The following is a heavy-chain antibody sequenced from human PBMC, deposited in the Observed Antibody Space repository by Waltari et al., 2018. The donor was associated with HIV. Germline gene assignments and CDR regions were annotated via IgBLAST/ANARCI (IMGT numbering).Heavy chain of an antibody. CDR1: GDSINSGSYY. CDR2: VYYRGST. J-gene: IGHJ2*01. V-gene: IGHV4-31*03. CDR3: ARVVYWYFDL. Sequence: QVQLQESGPGLVKPSQTLSPTCTVSGDSINSGSYYWAWTRQHPEKGLEWIAFVYYRGSTFSNPSFKSRATVSVDTSKNQFSLKLTSMTAADTAVYYCARVVYWYFDLWGRGTLVTVSS.